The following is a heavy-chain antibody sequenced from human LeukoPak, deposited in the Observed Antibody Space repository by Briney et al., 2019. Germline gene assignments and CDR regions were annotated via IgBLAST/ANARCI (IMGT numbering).Heavy chain of an antibody. CDR2: ITGSGDT. J-gene: IGHJ5*01. D-gene: IGHD5-12*01. Sequence: GGSLRLSCAASGFPLRSYGMAWVRQAPGKGLEWVSGITGSGDTYYADSVKGRFTVSRDTSQNTVYLQMDSLRVEDTAVYYCVKRGSGNSGYDSWGQGTLVSVSS. CDR1: GFPLRSYG. V-gene: IGHV3-23*01. CDR3: VKRGSGNSGYDS.